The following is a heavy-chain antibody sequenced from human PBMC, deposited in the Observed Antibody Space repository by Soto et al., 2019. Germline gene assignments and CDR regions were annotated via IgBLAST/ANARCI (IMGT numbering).Heavy chain of an antibody. CDR3: ARDWEFVY. CDR2: INPSGDST. CDR1: GFTFTSYY. D-gene: IGHD3-10*01. V-gene: IGHV1-46*01. Sequence: ASVKVSCKTSGFTFTSYYLHWVRQAPGQGLEWMGVINPSGDSTSYAQKFQGRVTVTRDTSTSTVYMELSSLRSEDTAVYYCARDWEFVYWGQGTLVTVSS. J-gene: IGHJ4*02.